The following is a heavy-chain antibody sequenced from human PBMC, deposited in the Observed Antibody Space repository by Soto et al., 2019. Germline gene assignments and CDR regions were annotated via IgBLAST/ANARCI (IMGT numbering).Heavy chain of an antibody. V-gene: IGHV3-66*01. CDR2: IYSGGST. Sequence: GGSLRLSCAASGFTVSSNYMSWVRQAPGKGLEWVSVIYSGGSTYYADSVKGRFNISRDNSKNTLYLQMNSLRAEDTAVYYCARDQLGYSYGSFDYWGQGTLVTVSS. CDR1: GFTVSSNY. D-gene: IGHD5-18*01. J-gene: IGHJ4*02. CDR3: ARDQLGYSYGSFDY.